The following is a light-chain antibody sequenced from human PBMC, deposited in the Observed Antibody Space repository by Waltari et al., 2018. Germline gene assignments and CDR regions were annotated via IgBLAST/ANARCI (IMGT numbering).Light chain of an antibody. CDR1: SNDVGGYNY. CDR2: DVS. Sequence: QSALTQPRSVSGSPGQSVTISCSGPSNDVGGYNYVSWYQQNPGKAPKLIIYDVSKRPSGVPDRFSGSKSGNTASLTISGLQSEDEADYFCCSYAGSSSLVFGGGSSLTVL. CDR3: CSYAGSSSLV. V-gene: IGLV2-11*01. J-gene: IGLJ3*02.